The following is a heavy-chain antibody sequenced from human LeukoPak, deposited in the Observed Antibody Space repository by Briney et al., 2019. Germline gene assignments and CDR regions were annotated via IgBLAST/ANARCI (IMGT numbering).Heavy chain of an antibody. CDR3: ARGFGIR. J-gene: IGHJ4*02. D-gene: IGHD3-16*02. Sequence: GGSLRLSCAASGFTFSAYSMNWVRQAPGEGLEWVSYISSSSSTIYYADSVKGRFTISRDNAKNSLYLQMNGLRAADTAVYYCARGFGIRGGQGTLVTVSS. V-gene: IGHV3-48*01. CDR2: ISSSSSTI. CDR1: GFTFSAYS.